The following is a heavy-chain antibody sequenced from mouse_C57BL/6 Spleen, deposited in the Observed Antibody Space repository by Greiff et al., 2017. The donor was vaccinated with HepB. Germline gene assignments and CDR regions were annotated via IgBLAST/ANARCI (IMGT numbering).Heavy chain of an antibody. J-gene: IGHJ1*03. Sequence: QFQLQQPGAELVMPGASVKLSCKASGYTFTSYWMHWVKQRPGQGLEWIGEIDPSDSYTNYNQKFKGKSTLTVDKSSSTAYMQLSSLTSEDSAVYYCARGGRLRYFDVWGTGTTVTVSS. D-gene: IGHD3-3*01. V-gene: IGHV1-69*01. CDR2: IDPSDSYT. CDR3: ARGGRLRYFDV. CDR1: GYTFTSYW.